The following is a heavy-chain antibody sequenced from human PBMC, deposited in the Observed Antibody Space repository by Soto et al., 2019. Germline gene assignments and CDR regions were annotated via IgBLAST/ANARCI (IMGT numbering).Heavy chain of an antibody. CDR2: IYYSGNT. CDR1: GGSISSNDFY. CDR3: ARGHYYDTSGKPGAFDI. Sequence: TLSLTCIVSGGSISSNDFYWSWIRQHPGKGLEWIGYIYYSGNTYYNPSLKSRVTILVDTSKNQFSLKVSSVTAADTAVYYCARGHYYDTSGKPGAFDIWGQGTMVT. V-gene: IGHV4-31*03. D-gene: IGHD3-22*01. J-gene: IGHJ3*02.